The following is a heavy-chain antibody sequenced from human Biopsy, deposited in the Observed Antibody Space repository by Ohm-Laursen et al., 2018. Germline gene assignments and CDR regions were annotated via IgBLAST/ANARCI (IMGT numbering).Heavy chain of an antibody. CDR1: GDRFTEFS. CDR3: AADFKNCGGDCYIY. J-gene: IGHJ4*02. CDR2: FDPEEGQR. Sequence: ASVKVSCKVSGDRFTEFSIHWVRQAPGKGLEWMGGFDPEEGQRTYAQEFQGRITMTEDTSADTAYMELRGLRSEDAAVYYCAADFKNCGGDCYIYWGQGTQVTVSS. V-gene: IGHV1-24*01. D-gene: IGHD2-21*02.